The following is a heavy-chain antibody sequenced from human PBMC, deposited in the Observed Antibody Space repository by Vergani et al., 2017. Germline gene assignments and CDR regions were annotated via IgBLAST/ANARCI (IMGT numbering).Heavy chain of an antibody. CDR2: IRYDESRK. J-gene: IGHJ5*01. V-gene: IGHV3-30*02. CDR1: GFTFRSHG. CDR3: AKGKIETEGYNFELIFDS. D-gene: IGHD1-1*01. Sequence: QVRLVESGGGVVQPGGSLRLSCAASGFTFRSHGMHWVRQAPGKGLEWVTYIRYDESRKYYGDSVKGRFTISRDNSANMLHLQANRLRAEDTAVYYCAKGKIETEGYNFELIFDSWGPGTQVTVSS.